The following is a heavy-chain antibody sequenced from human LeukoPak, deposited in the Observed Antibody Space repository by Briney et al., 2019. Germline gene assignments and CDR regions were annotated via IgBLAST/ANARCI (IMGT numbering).Heavy chain of an antibody. J-gene: IGHJ5*02. V-gene: IGHV3-21*01. CDR3: ATGRYCSGGSCYGNWFDP. D-gene: IGHD2-15*01. CDR2: ISSSSSYI. CDR1: GFTFSSYS. Sequence: AGSLRLSCAASGFTFSSYSMNWLRQGPGKGLEWVSSISSSSSYIYYADSVKGRFTISRDNAKNSLYLQMNSLRAEDTAVYYCATGRYCSGGSCYGNWFDPWGQGTLVTVSS.